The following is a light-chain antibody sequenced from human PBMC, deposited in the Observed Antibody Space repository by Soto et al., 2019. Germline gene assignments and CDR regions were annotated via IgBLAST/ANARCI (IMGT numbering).Light chain of an antibody. CDR1: GSDVGAYNY. V-gene: IGLV2-11*01. J-gene: IGLJ2*01. Sequence: QSVLTQPRSVSGSPGQSVTISCTGTGSDVGAYNYVSWYQQHPGKAPKVMIYDVNKRPSGVPDRFSGSKSDNTASLTISGLQAEDEADYYCCAYAGSYNLVFGGGTKVTVL. CDR2: DVN. CDR3: CAYAGSYNLV.